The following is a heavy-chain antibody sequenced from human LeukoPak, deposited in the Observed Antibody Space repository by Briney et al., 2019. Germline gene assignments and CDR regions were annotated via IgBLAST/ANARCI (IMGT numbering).Heavy chain of an antibody. CDR2: ISYDGSNK. CDR1: GFSISSYG. CDR3: ARDRFKAAAGVFDY. V-gene: IGHV3-30*03. Sequence: GGSLRLSCAASGFSISSYGMHWVRQAPGKGLEWVAVISYDGSNKYYADSVKGRFTISRDNSKNTLYLQMNSLRAEDTAVYYCARDRFKAAAGVFDYWGQGTLVTVSS. D-gene: IGHD6-13*01. J-gene: IGHJ4*02.